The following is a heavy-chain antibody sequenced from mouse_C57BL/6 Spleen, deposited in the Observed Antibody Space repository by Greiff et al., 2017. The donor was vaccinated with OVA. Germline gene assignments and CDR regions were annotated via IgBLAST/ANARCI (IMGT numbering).Heavy chain of an antibody. CDR2: IYPGDGDT. CDR3: AIPPSGDYYAMDY. CDR1: GYAFSSSW. V-gene: IGHV1-82*01. Sequence: VQRVESGPELVKPGASVKISCKASGYAFSSSWMNWVKQRPGKGLEWIGRIYPGDGDTNYNGKLKGKATLTADKSSSTAYMQLSSLTSEDSAVYFCAIPPSGDYYAMDYWGQGTSVTVSS. J-gene: IGHJ4*01.